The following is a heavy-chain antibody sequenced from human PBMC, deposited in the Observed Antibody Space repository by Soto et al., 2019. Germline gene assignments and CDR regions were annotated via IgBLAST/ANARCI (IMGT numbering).Heavy chain of an antibody. V-gene: IGHV4-34*01. D-gene: IGHD3-16*02. Sequence: QVQLQQWGAGLLKPSETLSLTCAVYGGSFSGYYWSWIRQPPEKGLEWIGEINHSGSTNYNPSLKRRLTLSVDTSKNQFSLKLGSVTAADTAVYYCARGLVMITFGGVIVPRGTFDYWGQGTLVTVSS. J-gene: IGHJ4*02. CDR2: INHSGST. CDR3: ARGLVMITFGGVIVPRGTFDY. CDR1: GGSFSGYY.